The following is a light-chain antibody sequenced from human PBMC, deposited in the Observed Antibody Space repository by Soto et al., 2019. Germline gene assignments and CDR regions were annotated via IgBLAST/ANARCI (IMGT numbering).Light chain of an antibody. V-gene: IGLV2-8*01. CDR3: SSYSGNSNLDVI. CDR2: ETI. Sequence: QSALTQHHSASGSPGQSVAISCSGSTNLDYNFVSWYQHYPGKAPKLIIYETIKRPSGVLDRFSGSKSVNTASLPVSGLHAEYEADYYCSSYSGNSNLDVIFGGGTKRTFL. CDR1: TNLDYNF. J-gene: IGLJ2*01.